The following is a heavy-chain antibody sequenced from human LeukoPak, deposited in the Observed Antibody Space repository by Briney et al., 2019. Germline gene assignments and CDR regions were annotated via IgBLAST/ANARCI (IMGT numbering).Heavy chain of an antibody. J-gene: IGHJ5*01. CDR3: ARVGSGSFDS. Sequence: SETLSLTCSVSGGSISNSRYYWGWIRQPPGKGLEWIGYNSYSGHTNYNPSLKSRVTISVDTSKNHFSLNLSSVTAADTAVYYCARVGSGSFDSWGQGTLVAVSS. CDR1: GGSISNSRYY. V-gene: IGHV4-61*05. D-gene: IGHD1-26*01. CDR2: NSYSGHT.